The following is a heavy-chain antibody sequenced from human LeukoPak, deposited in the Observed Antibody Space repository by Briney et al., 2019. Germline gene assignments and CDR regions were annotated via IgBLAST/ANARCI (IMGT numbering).Heavy chain of an antibody. Sequence: GGSLRLSCAASGFTFSSYSMNWVRQAPGKGLEWVASIKQDGGEKRYVDSVKGRFTISRDNAENSLYLQMDSLRVDDTAVYYCAKDPYDSSGYGAFDIWGRGTMVTVSS. D-gene: IGHD3-22*01. V-gene: IGHV3-7*01. CDR2: IKQDGGEK. J-gene: IGHJ3*02. CDR1: GFTFSSYS. CDR3: AKDPYDSSGYGAFDI.